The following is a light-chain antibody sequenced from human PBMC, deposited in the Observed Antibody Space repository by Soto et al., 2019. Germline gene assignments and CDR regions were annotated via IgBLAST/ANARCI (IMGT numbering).Light chain of an antibody. J-gene: IGKJ1*01. Sequence: TQSPATLSVSLGERVTLSCRASQSVRNNLAWYQQKPGQAPRLLIYDISTRATGIPDRFSGSGSVTDFTLTISRLEPEDFAVYYCQQFGNSPWTFGQGTKVDIK. CDR2: DIS. CDR3: QQFGNSPWT. V-gene: IGKV3-20*01. CDR1: QSVRNN.